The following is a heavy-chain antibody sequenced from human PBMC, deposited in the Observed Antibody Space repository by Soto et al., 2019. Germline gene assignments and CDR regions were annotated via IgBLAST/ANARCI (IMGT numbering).Heavy chain of an antibody. CDR2: IYYSGST. D-gene: IGHD5-18*01. V-gene: IGHV4-59*01. CDR1: GGSISSYY. CDR3: AKEGDSYGPDY. Sequence: SETLCLTCTVSGGSISSYYGSWIRQPPGKGLEWIGYIYYSGSTNYNPSLKSRVTISVDTSKNQFSLKLSSVTAADTAVYYCAKEGDSYGPDYWGQGTLVTVSS. J-gene: IGHJ4*02.